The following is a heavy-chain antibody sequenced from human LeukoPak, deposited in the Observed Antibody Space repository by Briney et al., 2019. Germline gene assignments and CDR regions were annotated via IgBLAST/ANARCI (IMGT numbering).Heavy chain of an antibody. CDR1: GFTVSSNC. CDR3: ARARRDSGYYKVDY. CDR2: INHSGSA. Sequence: GSLRLSCAASGFTVSSNCMSWVRQPPGKGLEWIGEINHSGSANYNPSLKSRVTLSIDKSKNQFSLNLNSVTAADTAVYYCARARRDSGYYKVDYWGQGTLVTVSS. J-gene: IGHJ4*02. V-gene: IGHV4-34*01. D-gene: IGHD3-3*01.